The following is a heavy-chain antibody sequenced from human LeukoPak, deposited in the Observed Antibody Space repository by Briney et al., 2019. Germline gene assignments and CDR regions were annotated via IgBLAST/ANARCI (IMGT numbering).Heavy chain of an antibody. Sequence: GRSLRLSCAAAGFTFSSHAMHWVRQAPGKGLEWVAVVSHDGNTKYYTDSVKGRFTISRDNSKNTLYLQMNGLRTDDTAVYYCARAIVGTENFDYWGQGTLVTVSS. V-gene: IGHV3-30*10. CDR1: GFTFSSHA. J-gene: IGHJ4*02. CDR3: ARAIVGTENFDY. CDR2: VSHDGNTK. D-gene: IGHD5-12*01.